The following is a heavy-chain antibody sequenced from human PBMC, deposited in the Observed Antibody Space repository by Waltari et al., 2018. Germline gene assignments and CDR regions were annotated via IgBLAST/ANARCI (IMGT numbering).Heavy chain of an antibody. CDR1: GASVTSDFL. CDR2: IRGDGRT. V-gene: IGHV4-4*02. J-gene: IGHJ4*02. Sequence: QLQLRQSGPGLVKPSDSLSLTCAVSGASVTSDFLWNWVRQPPGKGLEWIGQIRGDGRTNYNPSRESRVTVSMDTLNNQFSLKVSSVTAADTAVYYCARDRGRGLYLDSWGQGTLVTVS. CDR3: ARDRGRGLYLDS. D-gene: IGHD2-15*01.